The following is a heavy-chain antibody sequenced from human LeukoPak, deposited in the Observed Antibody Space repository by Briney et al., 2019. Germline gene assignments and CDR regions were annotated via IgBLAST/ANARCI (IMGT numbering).Heavy chain of an antibody. CDR1: GYTFTSYD. V-gene: IGHV1-8*01. CDR2: MNPNSGNT. Sequence: ASVKVSCKASGYTFTSYDINWVRQATGQGLEWMGWMNPNSGNTGYAQKFQGRVTMTEDTSTDTAYMELSGLRSEDTAVYYCATDLIPTYGASPPYYWGQGTLVTVSS. CDR3: ATDLIPTYGASPPYY. J-gene: IGHJ4*02. D-gene: IGHD4-17*01.